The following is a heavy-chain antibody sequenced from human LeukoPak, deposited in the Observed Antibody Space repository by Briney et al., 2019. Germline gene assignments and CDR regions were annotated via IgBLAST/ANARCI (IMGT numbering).Heavy chain of an antibody. J-gene: IGHJ4*02. Sequence: PSETLSLTCAVSGYSISSGQYWGWIRQPPGKGLEWIGSIYHSGSTYYNPSFKSRVTISVDTSKNQFFLKLTSVTAADTAVYYCARVRAARLDYWGQGTLVTVSS. CDR2: IYHSGST. CDR3: ARVRAARLDY. V-gene: IGHV4-38-2*01. D-gene: IGHD6-6*01. CDR1: GYSISSGQY.